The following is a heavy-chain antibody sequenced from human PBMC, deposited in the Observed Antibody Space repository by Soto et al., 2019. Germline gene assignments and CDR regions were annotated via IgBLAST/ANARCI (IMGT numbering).Heavy chain of an antibody. CDR2: INHRGST. Sequence: QVQLQQWGAGLLKPSETLSLTCDVYGGSFSGYHWNWIRQSPGKGLEWIGDINHRGSTNYNPSLKSRATISVDTSKDQFSLRLNSVTAADTAVYYCARAAGSPYYMDVWGKGTTGTVSS. CDR3: ARAAGSPYYMDV. CDR1: GGSFSGYH. V-gene: IGHV4-34*01. J-gene: IGHJ6*03.